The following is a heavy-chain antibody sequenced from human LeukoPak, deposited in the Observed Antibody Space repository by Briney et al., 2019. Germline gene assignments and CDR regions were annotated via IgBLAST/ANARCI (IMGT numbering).Heavy chain of an antibody. D-gene: IGHD3-3*01. CDR1: GGSFSGYY. CDR2: INHSGST. CDR3: ARGTGTRTYYDFWSGYKGSNWFDP. Sequence: PSETLSLTCAVYGGSFSGYYWSWIRQPPGKGLEWIGEINHSGSTNYNPSLKSRVTISVDTSKNQFSLKLSSVTAADTAVYYCARGTGTRTYYDFWSGYKGSNWFDPWGREPWSPSPQ. J-gene: IGHJ5*02. V-gene: IGHV4-34*01.